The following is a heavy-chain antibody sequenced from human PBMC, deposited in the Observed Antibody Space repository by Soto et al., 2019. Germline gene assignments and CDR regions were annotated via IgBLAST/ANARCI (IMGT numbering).Heavy chain of an antibody. J-gene: IGHJ6*02. V-gene: IGHV1-2*04. CDR2: INPNSGGT. CDR1: GYTFTGYY. CDR3: ARAVGQDYYYGMDV. Sequence: ASVKVSCKASGYTFTGYYMHWVRQAPGQGLEWMGWINPNSGGTNYAQKFQGWVTMTRDTSISTAYMELSRLRSDDTAVYYCARAVGQDYYYGMDVWGQRTTVTVSS.